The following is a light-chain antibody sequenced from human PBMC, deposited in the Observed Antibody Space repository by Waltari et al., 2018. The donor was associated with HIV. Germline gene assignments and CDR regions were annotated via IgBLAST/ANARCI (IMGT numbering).Light chain of an antibody. CDR2: AAS. CDR3: QQYFDVPVT. CDR1: QGIGNF. J-gene: IGKJ1*01. Sequence: DIQMSQSPSSLSASVGDRVTITCRASQGIGNFLAWYQQKPGGALKLLLTAASTFETGVPSRFSGRASGTAVTLTINSLQPEDFGTYYCQQYFDVPVTFGQGTKVEIK. V-gene: IGKV1-NL1*01.